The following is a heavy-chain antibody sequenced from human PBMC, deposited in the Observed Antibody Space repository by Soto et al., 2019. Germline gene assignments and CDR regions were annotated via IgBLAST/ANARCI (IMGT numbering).Heavy chain of an antibody. Sequence: PSQTLSLTCAISVDSVSSNSATSDWIRQSPSRGLEWLGRTYYRSKWSNDYAVSVKGRITINPDTSNNQFSLHLNSVTPDDTAVYYCARLIGNSWLDSWGQGTLVTVSS. CDR3: ARLIGNSWLDS. J-gene: IGHJ5*01. CDR1: VDSVSSNSAT. V-gene: IGHV6-1*01. CDR2: TYYRSKWSN. D-gene: IGHD3-16*01.